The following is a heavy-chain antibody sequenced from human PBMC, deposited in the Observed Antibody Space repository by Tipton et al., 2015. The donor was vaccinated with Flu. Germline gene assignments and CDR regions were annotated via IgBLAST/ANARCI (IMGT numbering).Heavy chain of an antibody. CDR2: ISGSGGNT. Sequence: SLRLSCEASGFTFSSYAMSWVRQAPGKGLEWVSAISGSGGNTYYADSVKGRFTISRDNSKNTLYLQMNSLRAEDTAVYYCAELTSSTTQLWGQGTLVTVSS. CDR3: AELTSSTTQL. J-gene: IGHJ4*02. V-gene: IGHV3-23*01. D-gene: IGHD2-2*01. CDR1: GFTFSSYA.